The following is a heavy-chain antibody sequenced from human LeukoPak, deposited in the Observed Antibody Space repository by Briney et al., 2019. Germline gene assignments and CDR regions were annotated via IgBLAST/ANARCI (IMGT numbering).Heavy chain of an antibody. CDR2: ISYDGSNK. Sequence: PGGSLRLSCAASGFTFSSYAMHWVRQAPGKGLEWVAVISYDGSNKYYADSVKGRFTISRDNSKNTLYLQMNSLRAEDTAVYYCARVTYDSSGYYVDYWGQGTLVTVSS. J-gene: IGHJ4*02. CDR3: ARVTYDSSGYYVDY. D-gene: IGHD3-22*01. CDR1: GFTFSSYA. V-gene: IGHV3-30-3*01.